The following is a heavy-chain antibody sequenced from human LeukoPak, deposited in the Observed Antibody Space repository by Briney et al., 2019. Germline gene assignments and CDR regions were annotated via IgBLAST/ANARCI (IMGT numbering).Heavy chain of an antibody. V-gene: IGHV4-34*01. CDR1: GGSFSGYY. CDR3: ARGRPGYNYRDWFDR. Sequence: PSETLSLTCAVYGGSFSGYYWSWIRQPPGKGLEWIGEINHSGSTNYNPPLKSRVTISLDTSKNQFSLKLSSVPAAATAVYYCARGRPGYNYRDWFDRWGQGTLVTVSS. J-gene: IGHJ5*02. D-gene: IGHD5-24*01. CDR2: INHSGST.